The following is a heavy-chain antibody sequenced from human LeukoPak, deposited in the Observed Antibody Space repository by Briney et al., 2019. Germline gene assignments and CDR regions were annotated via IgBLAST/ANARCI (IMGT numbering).Heavy chain of an antibody. V-gene: IGHV3-23*01. J-gene: IGHJ6*02. CDR2: ISGSGGST. CDR3: AKDRIPPTTPDYDFWSAYYYYYYDMDV. D-gene: IGHD3-3*01. CDR1: GFTFSSYA. Sequence: GGSLRLSCAASGFTFSSYAMSWVRQAPGKGLGWVSTISGSGGSTYYADSVKGRFTISRDNSKNTLYLQMNSLRAEDTAVYYCAKDRIPPTTPDYDFWSAYYYYYYDMDVWGQGTTVTVSS.